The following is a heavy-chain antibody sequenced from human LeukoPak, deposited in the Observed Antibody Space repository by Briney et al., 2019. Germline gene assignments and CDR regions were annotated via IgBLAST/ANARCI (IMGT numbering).Heavy chain of an antibody. CDR3: AREGSGYYGGFDY. CDR2: IYYSGST. V-gene: IGHV4-59*12. J-gene: IGHJ4*02. Sequence: PSETLSLTCTVSGGSISSYYWSWIRQPPGKGLEWIGYIYYSGSTNYNPSLKSRVTISVDTSKNQFSLKLSSVTAADTAVYYCAREGSGYYGGFDYWGQGTLVTVSS. CDR1: GGSISSYY. D-gene: IGHD3-22*01.